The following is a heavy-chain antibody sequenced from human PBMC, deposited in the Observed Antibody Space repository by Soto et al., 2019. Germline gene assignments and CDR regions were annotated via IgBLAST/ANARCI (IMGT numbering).Heavy chain of an antibody. CDR1: GGSISSYY. V-gene: IGHV4-59*01. Sequence: SETLSLTCTVSGGSISSYYWSWIRQPPGKGPEWIGYIYYSGSTNYNPSLKSRVTISVDTSKNQFSLKLSSVTAADTAVYYCARDRRNYSNYYYYMDVWGKGTTVTVSS. CDR2: IYYSGST. J-gene: IGHJ6*03. CDR3: ARDRRNYSNYYYYMDV. D-gene: IGHD4-4*01.